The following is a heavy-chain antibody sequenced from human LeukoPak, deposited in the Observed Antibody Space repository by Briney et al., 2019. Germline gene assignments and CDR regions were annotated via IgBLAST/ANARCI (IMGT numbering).Heavy chain of an antibody. J-gene: IGHJ5*02. CDR3: ARGPSIAAAGTWLYWFDP. Sequence: PSETLSLTCTVSGGSISSYYWSWIRQPPGKGLEWIGYIYYSGSTKYNPSLKSRVTISVDTSKNQFSLNLSSVTAADTAVYYCARGPSIAAAGTWLYWFDPWGQGTLVTVSS. CDR2: IYYSGST. CDR1: GGSISSYY. D-gene: IGHD6-13*01. V-gene: IGHV4-59*01.